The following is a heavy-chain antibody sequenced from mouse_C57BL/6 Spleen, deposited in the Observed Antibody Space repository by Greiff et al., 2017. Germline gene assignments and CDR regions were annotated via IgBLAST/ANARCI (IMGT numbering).Heavy chain of an antibody. D-gene: IGHD1-1*02. CDR2: INPNNGGT. V-gene: IGHV1-26*01. J-gene: IGHJ1*03. Sequence: EVQLQQSGPELVKPGASVKISCKASGYTFTDYYMNWVKQSHGKSLEWIGDINPNNGGTSYNQKFKGKATLTVDKSSSTAYMELRSLTSEDSAVYYCARGSLYWYVDVWGTGTTVTVSS. CDR1: GYTFTDYY. CDR3: ARGSLYWYVDV.